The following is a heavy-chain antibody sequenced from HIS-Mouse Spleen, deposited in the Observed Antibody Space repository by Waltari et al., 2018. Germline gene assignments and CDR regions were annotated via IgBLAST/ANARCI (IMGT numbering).Heavy chain of an antibody. Sequence: EVQLVESGGGLVQPGGSLRLSCAASGFTFSRECMSWVGQAPGKGLECVANIKQDGSEKYYVDSVKGRFTISRDNAKNSLYLQMNSLRAEDTAVYYCAREIKVSDYWGQGTLVTVSS. CDR2: IKQDGSEK. CDR3: AREIKVSDY. D-gene: IGHD3-16*01. V-gene: IGHV3-7*01. J-gene: IGHJ4*02. CDR1: GFTFSREC.